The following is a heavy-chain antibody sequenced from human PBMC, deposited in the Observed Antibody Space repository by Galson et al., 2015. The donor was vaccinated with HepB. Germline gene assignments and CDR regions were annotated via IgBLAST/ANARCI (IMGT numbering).Heavy chain of an antibody. CDR1: GFTFSRYG. CDR2: ISGSGGST. CDR3: AKDMEWLVPIYHFDY. V-gene: IGHV3-23*01. Sequence: SLRLSCAASGFTFSRYGMHWVRQAPGKGLEWVSGISGSGGSTHCADSVKGRFTISRDNSKNTLYLQMNSLRAEDTAVYYCAKDMEWLVPIYHFDYWGQGTLLTVSS. J-gene: IGHJ4*02. D-gene: IGHD6-19*01.